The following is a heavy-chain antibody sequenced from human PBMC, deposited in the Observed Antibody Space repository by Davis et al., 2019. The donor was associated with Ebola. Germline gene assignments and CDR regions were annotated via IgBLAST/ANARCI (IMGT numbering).Heavy chain of an antibody. J-gene: IGHJ4*02. CDR1: GFTFSSDA. CDR2: ISYNGNNL. D-gene: IGHD2-21*01. V-gene: IGHV3-30-3*01. CDR3: ARERYLQTFPTIDY. Sequence: GESLKISCVASGFTFSSDAMHWVRQAPGKGLQWVGFISYNGNNLYYADSVRGRFTISRDKSKNTLYLQIDSLRPEDTAIYYCARERYLQTFPTIDYWGQGTLVSVSS.